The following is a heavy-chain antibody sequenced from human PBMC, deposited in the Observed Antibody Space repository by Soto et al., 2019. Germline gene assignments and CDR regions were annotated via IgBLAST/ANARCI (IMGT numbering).Heavy chain of an antibody. J-gene: IGHJ4*02. CDR3: AKEFRRGDYSQVFDY. CDR2: ISGSGGST. D-gene: IGHD4-17*01. CDR1: GFTFSNYA. V-gene: IGHV3-23*01. Sequence: EVRLLESGGGLVQPGGSLRLSCAASGFTFSNYAMSWVRQAPGKGLEWVSTISGSGGSTYYADSVKGRFTISRDNSKNTLYLQMNSLRAEDTAIYYCAKEFRRGDYSQVFDYWCQRTLVSVSS.